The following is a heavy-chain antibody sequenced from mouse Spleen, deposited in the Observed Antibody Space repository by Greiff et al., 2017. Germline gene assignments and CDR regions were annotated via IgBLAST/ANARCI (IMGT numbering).Heavy chain of an antibody. CDR3: ARSPYYSNYVGYFDV. Sequence: VQLQQPGAELVMPGASVKLSCKASGYTFTSYWMHWVKQRPGQGLEWIGEIDPSDSYTNYNQKFKGKATLTVDKSSSTAYMQLSSLTSEDSAVYYCARSPYYSNYVGYFDVWGAGTTVTVSS. D-gene: IGHD2-5*01. CDR1: GYTFTSYW. J-gene: IGHJ1*01. V-gene: IGHV1-69*01. CDR2: IDPSDSYT.